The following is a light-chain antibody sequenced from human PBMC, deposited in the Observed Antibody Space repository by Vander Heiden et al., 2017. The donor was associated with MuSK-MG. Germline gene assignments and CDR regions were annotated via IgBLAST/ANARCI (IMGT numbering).Light chain of an antibody. CDR2: CNS. J-gene: IGLJ2*01. Sequence: QSVLTQPPSVSGAPGQRVTISCTGGSSHIGAGYDVHWYQRLPGTAPKLLIYCNSNRHSGVPDRFSGSKSGTSASMAITGLQAEDEADYYCQSYDSSMSGWVFGGGTKLTVL. V-gene: IGLV1-40*01. CDR1: SSHIGAGYD. CDR3: QSYDSSMSGWV.